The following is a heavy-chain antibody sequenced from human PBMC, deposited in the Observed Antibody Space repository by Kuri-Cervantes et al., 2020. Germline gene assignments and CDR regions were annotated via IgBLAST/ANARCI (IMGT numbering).Heavy chain of an antibody. J-gene: IGHJ4*02. Sequence: SETLSLTCTVYGGSFSACYWNCIRRPPGKGLEWIGEINHSGTTNYNPSLKSRVTISVDTSKNQFSLKLSSVTAADTAVYYCARVAGRSVKLGSGWRGSLPDYWGQGTLVTVSS. D-gene: IGHD6-19*01. V-gene: IGHV4-34*01. CDR3: ARVAGRSVKLGSGWRGSLPDY. CDR2: INHSGTT. CDR1: GGSFSACY.